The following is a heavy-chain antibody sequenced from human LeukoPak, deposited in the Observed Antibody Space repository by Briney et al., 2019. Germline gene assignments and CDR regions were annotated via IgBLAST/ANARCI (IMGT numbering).Heavy chain of an antibody. V-gene: IGHV3-21*01. CDR2: ISSSSSYI. J-gene: IGHJ4*02. Sequence: GGSLRLSCGASGFTFSSYSMNWVRQAPGKGLEWVSSISSSSSYIYYADSVKGRFTISRVNAKNSLYLQMNSLRAEDTAVYYCARERSTMIVVVINSYSDYWGKGTLVTVSS. CDR1: GFTFSSYS. CDR3: ARERSTMIVVVINSYSDY. D-gene: IGHD3-22*01.